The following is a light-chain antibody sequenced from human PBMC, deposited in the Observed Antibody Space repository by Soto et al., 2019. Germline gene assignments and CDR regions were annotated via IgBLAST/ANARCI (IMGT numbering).Light chain of an antibody. CDR3: QQYNTWPPT. Sequence: EIVMTQSPATLSVSPGERATLSCRASQSVRSNLGWYQQKSGQAPRLLIYGASTRATGAPARFSGNGSGTEFTLTISSLQSEDFAVYYCQQYNTWPPTFGQGTKLEIK. V-gene: IGKV3-15*01. CDR2: GAS. J-gene: IGKJ1*01. CDR1: QSVRSN.